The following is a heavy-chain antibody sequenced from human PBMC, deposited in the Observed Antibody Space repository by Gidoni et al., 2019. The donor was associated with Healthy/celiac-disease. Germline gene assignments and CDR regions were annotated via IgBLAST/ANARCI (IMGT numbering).Heavy chain of an antibody. J-gene: IGHJ4*02. D-gene: IGHD3-22*01. CDR3: AKGLQITMIVVVSPFDY. CDR2: ISGSGGST. V-gene: IGHV3-23*01. Sequence: EVQLFVSGGGLVQTGGCLGIPCTGSGFTFSRFAMSWVRQAPGKGLEWVSAISGSGGSTYYADSVKGRFTISRDNSKNTLYLQMNSLRAEDTAVYYCAKGLQITMIVVVSPFDYWGQGTLVTVSS. CDR1: GFTFSRFA.